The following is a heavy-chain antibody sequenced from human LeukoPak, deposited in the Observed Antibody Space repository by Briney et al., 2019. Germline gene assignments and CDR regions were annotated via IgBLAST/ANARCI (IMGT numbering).Heavy chain of an antibody. D-gene: IGHD6-13*01. V-gene: IGHV3-23*01. CDR2: ISGSGGST. J-gene: IGHJ4*02. CDR3: AKDEGGIAAAGTVDY. CDR1: GFTFSSYA. Sequence: PGGSLRLSCAASGFTFSSYAMSWVRQAPGKGLEWVSAISGSGGSTYYADSVKGRFTISKDNSKNTLYLQVNSLRAEDTPVYYCAKDEGGIAAAGTVDYWGQGTLVIVSS.